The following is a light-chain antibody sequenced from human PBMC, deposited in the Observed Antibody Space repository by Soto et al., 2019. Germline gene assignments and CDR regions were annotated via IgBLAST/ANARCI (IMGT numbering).Light chain of an antibody. CDR2: GAS. Sequence: ETVMTQSTATLSVSPGERVTLSCRASQSVSTNLAWYQQRPGQAPRLLIYGASTRATGIPARFSGSGSGTEFTLTISSLQSEAFAVYYCHQYNNRPPYTFGQGTQLEIK. CDR1: QSVSTN. CDR3: HQYNNRPPYT. V-gene: IGKV3-15*01. J-gene: IGKJ2*01.